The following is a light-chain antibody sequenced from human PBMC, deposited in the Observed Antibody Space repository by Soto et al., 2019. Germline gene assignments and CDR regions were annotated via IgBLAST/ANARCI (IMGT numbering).Light chain of an antibody. J-gene: IGLJ3*02. CDR3: VAWDDNLSSRV. CDR2: LNN. V-gene: IGLV1-47*01. Sequence: QPVLTQPPSLSGTPGQTVTISCIGSRSKSGSAIVHWYQHIPGTAPKHLIYLNNQRPSGVPDRFAGSKSGTSASLVITGLRPEDEADYYCVAWDDNLSSRVFGGGTKLTVL. CDR1: RSKSGSAI.